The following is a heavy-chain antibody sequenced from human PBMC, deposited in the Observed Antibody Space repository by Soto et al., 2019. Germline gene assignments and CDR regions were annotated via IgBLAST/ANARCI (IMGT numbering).Heavy chain of an antibody. V-gene: IGHV4-31*02. CDR3: TRGKNAPMVRGANHYYYYGMDV. Sequence: SETLSLTCTVSGGSISSGGYYWSWIRQHPGKGLEWIGYIYYSGSTYYNPSLKSRVTISVDTSKNQFSLKLSSVTAADTAVYYGTRGKNAPMVRGANHYYYYGMDVWGQGTTVTGSS. CDR1: GGSISSGGYY. J-gene: IGHJ6*02. D-gene: IGHD3-10*01. CDR2: IYYSGST.